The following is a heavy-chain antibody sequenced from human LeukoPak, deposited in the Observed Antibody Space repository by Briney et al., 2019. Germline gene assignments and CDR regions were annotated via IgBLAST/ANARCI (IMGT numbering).Heavy chain of an antibody. V-gene: IGHV4-61*02. D-gene: IGHD3-3*01. CDR2: IYTSGST. Sequence: SETLSLTCTVSGVSISSGSYDWGWIRQRAGKGLEWIGRIYTSGSTNYNPALKRQFTKTVETTKNQYSLKLSSVPAADTAVYYCARVGFHYDFRESVSWFDHWGQGTLVTVSS. CDR1: GVSISSGSYD. J-gene: IGHJ5*02. CDR3: ARVGFHYDFRESVSWFDH.